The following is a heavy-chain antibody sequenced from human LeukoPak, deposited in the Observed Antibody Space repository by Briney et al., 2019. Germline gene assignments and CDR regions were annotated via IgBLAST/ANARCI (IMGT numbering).Heavy chain of an antibody. CDR1: GFTFSNSG. V-gene: IGHV3-30*03. Sequence: PGGSLRLSCVTSGFTFSNSGMHWVRQAPGTGLEWLAFISHDGSERYFADSVKGRFTISRDSSKSTLYLQMNILREEDTAMFYCATDRGWFFDNWGQGALVTVAS. D-gene: IGHD2-15*01. CDR3: ATDRGWFFDN. J-gene: IGHJ4*02. CDR2: ISHDGSER.